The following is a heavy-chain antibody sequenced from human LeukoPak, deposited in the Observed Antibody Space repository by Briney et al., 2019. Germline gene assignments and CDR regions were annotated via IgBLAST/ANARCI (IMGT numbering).Heavy chain of an antibody. V-gene: IGHV4-34*01. CDR1: GGSFSGYY. CDR3: ARGVRYYYGSGSSINDY. J-gene: IGHJ4*02. Sequence: PSETPSLTCAVYGGSFSGYYWSWIRQPPGKGLEWIGEINHSGSTNYNPSLKSRVTISVDTSKNQFSLKLSSVTAADTAVYYCARGVRYYYGSGSSINDYWGQGTLVTVSS. D-gene: IGHD3-10*01. CDR2: INHSGST.